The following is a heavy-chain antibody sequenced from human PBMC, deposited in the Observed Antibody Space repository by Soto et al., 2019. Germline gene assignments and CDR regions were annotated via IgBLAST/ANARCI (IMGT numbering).Heavy chain of an antibody. Sequence: ESGGGVVQPGRSLRLSCAASGFTFSSYGMHWVRQAPGKGLEWVAVIWYDGSNKYYADSVKGRFTISRDNSKNTLYLQMNSLRAEDTAVYYCARDKSLYYFDYWGQGTLVTVSS. CDR3: ARDKSLYYFDY. J-gene: IGHJ4*02. CDR1: GFTFSSYG. CDR2: IWYDGSNK. V-gene: IGHV3-33*01.